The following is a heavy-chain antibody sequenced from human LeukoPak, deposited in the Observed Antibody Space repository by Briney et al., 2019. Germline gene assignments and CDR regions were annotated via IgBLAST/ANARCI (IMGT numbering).Heavy chain of an antibody. J-gene: IGHJ4*02. D-gene: IGHD3-10*01. CDR1: GFTFSSYS. CDR2: IRSKAYGGTT. CDR3: TRDGILWFGEFHY. V-gene: IGHV3-49*04. Sequence: PGGSLRLSCAASGFTFSSYSMNWVRQAPGKGLEWVGFIRSKAYGGTTEYAASVKGRFTISRDDSKSIAYLQMNSLKTEDTAVYYCTRDGILWFGEFHYWGQGTLVTVSS.